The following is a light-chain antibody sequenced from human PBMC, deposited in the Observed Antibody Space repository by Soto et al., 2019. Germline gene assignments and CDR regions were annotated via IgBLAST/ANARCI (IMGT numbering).Light chain of an antibody. Sequence: QSVLTQPASVSGSPGQSITISCTGTTNDVGGYNYVSWYQQHPGKAPKLLIFEVTSRPSGVSHRFSGSKSGNTASLTISALQAEDEADYFCNSYTSSTSLTYVFGTGTKVTVL. CDR2: EVT. V-gene: IGLV2-14*01. CDR1: TNDVGGYNY. J-gene: IGLJ1*01. CDR3: NSYTSSTSLTYV.